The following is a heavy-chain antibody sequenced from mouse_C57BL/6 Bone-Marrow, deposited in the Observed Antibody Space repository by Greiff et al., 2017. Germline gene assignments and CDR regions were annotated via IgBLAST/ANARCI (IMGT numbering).Heavy chain of an antibody. Sequence: QVQLQQPGAELVMPGASVKLSCKASGYTFTGYWMHWVKQRPGQGLEWIGEIDPSDSYTNYNQKFKGKSTLTVDKSSSTAYMQLSSLTSEDSAVYYCARLRANWDEDYWGQGTTLTVSS. J-gene: IGHJ2*01. CDR1: GYTFTGYW. CDR3: ARLRANWDEDY. D-gene: IGHD4-1*01. V-gene: IGHV1-69*01. CDR2: IDPSDSYT.